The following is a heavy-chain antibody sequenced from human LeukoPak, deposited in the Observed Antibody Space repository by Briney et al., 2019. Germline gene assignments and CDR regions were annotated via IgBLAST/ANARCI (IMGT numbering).Heavy chain of an antibody. CDR1: GFTFSSYA. J-gene: IGHJ4*02. Sequence: GRSLRLSCAASGFTFSSYAMHWIRQAPGKGLEWVAVVSYDGSNKYYAASVKGRFTISRDNSKNTLYLQMKSLRAEDTAVYYCARGKALATITPNFDYWGQGTLVTVSS. V-gene: IGHV3-30*01. CDR2: VSYDGSNK. CDR3: ARGKALATITPNFDY. D-gene: IGHD5-24*01.